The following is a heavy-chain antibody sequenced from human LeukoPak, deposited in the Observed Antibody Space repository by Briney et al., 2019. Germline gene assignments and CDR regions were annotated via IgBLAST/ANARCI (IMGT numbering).Heavy chain of an antibody. CDR2: ISAYNGNT. CDR3: ARRTAGLRGFDI. D-gene: IGHD2-21*02. J-gene: IGHJ3*02. V-gene: IGHV1-18*01. CDR1: GYTFPSYG. Sequence: ASVKVSCKASGYTFPSYGISWLRQAPGQGLEWMGWISAYNGNTNYAQKLQGRVTMTTDTSTSTAYMELRSLRSDDTAVYYCARRTAGLRGFDIWGQGTMVTVSS.